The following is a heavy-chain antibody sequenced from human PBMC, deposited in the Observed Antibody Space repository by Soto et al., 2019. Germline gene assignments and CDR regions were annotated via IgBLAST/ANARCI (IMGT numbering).Heavy chain of an antibody. J-gene: IGHJ6*02. D-gene: IGHD6-13*01. V-gene: IGHV3-66*01. Sequence: EVQLVESGGGLVQPGGSLRLSCAASGFTVSSNYMSWVRQAPGKGLEWVSVIYSGGSTYYADSVKGRFTISRDNSKNTRYLQMNGLRAEDKAVYYCRTSIAAAGTRQDAHYCCYGMDVWGQGTPVTVSS. CDR1: GFTVSSNY. CDR2: IYSGGST. CDR3: RTSIAAAGTRQDAHYCCYGMDV.